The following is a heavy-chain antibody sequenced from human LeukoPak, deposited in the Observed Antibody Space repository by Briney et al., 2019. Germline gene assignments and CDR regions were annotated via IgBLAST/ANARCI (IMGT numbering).Heavy chain of an antibody. D-gene: IGHD3-22*01. CDR3: ARGDDSSGYYYVYFDY. CDR1: GGSISNYY. J-gene: IGHJ4*02. V-gene: IGHV4-34*01. Sequence: SETLSLTCTVSGGSISNYYWSWIRQPPGKGLEWIGEINHSGSTNYNPSLKSRVTISVDTSKNQFSLKLSSVTAADTAVYYCARGDDSSGYYYVYFDYWGQGTLVTVSS. CDR2: INHSGST.